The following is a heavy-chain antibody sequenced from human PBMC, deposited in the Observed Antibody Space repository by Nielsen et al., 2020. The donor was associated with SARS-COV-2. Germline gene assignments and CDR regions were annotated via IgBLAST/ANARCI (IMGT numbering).Heavy chain of an antibody. V-gene: IGHV3-48*03. CDR3: ARSLYHTPLHKYDPSVNPNFDFYFGMDV. CDR1: GFTFRSFE. CDR2: ISSSAGTI. D-gene: IGHD5/OR15-5a*01. Sequence: GESLKISCAASGFTFRSFEMNWVRQAPGKGPEWLSFISSSAGTISYADSAKGRFTISRDNAQNVLFLQMNSLRADDTATYYCARSLYHTPLHKYDPSVNPNFDFYFGMDVWGQGTTVTVSS. J-gene: IGHJ6*02.